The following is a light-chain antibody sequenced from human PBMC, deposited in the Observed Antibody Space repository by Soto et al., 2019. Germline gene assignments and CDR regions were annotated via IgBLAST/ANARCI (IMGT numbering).Light chain of an antibody. J-gene: IGKJ2*01. Sequence: VLTQSPSTLSLSPGERATLSCRASQSVSRSYLAWYQQKIGPAPRLLIYGASTRATGIPDRFSASGSVTDFTLTISRLEPEDFAVYYCQQYGSSPLFGQGTKLEIK. V-gene: IGKV3-20*01. CDR3: QQYGSSPL. CDR2: GAS. CDR1: QSVSRSY.